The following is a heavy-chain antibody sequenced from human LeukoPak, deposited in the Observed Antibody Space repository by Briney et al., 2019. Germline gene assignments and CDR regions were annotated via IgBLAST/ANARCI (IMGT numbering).Heavy chain of an antibody. J-gene: IGHJ3*02. CDR1: GFTFSSYW. Sequence: GGSLRLSCAASGFTFSSYWMSWVRQAPGKGLEWVANIKQDGSEKYYVDSVKGRFTISRDNAKNSLYLQMNSLRAEDTAVYYCASVEVAHGNFGAFDIWGQGTMVTVSS. V-gene: IGHV3-7*03. CDR3: ASVEVAHGNFGAFDI. D-gene: IGHD5-24*01. CDR2: IKQDGSEK.